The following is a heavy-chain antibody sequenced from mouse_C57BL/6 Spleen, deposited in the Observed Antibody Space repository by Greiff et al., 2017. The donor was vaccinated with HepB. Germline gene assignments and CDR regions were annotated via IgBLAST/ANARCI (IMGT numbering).Heavy chain of an antibody. CDR1: GFTFSSYA. CDR2: ISDGGSYT. Sequence: EVQGVESGGGLVKPGGSLKLSCAASGFTFSSYAMSWVRQTPEKRLEWVATISDGGSYTYYPDNVKGRFTISRDNAKNNLYLQMSHLKSEDTAMYYCARGAGKDYFDYWGQGTTLTVSS. J-gene: IGHJ2*01. V-gene: IGHV5-4*01. D-gene: IGHD4-1*01. CDR3: ARGAGKDYFDY.